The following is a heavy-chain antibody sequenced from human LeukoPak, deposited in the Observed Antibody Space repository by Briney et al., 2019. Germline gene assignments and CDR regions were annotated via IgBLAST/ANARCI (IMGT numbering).Heavy chain of an antibody. D-gene: IGHD3-10*01. V-gene: IGHV1-2*02. J-gene: IGHJ4*02. CDR1: GYTFTGYY. CDR2: INPNSGGT. CDR3: ARDPATLWFGERARYYFDY. Sequence: GASVKVSCKASGYTFTGYYMHWVRQAPGQGLEWMGWINPNSGGTNYAQKFQSRVTMTRDTSISTAYMELSRLRSDDTAVYYCARDPATLWFGERARYYFDYWGQGTLITVSS.